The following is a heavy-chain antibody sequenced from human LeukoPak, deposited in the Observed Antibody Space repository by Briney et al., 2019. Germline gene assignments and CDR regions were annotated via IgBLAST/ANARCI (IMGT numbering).Heavy chain of an antibody. CDR1: GYTFTNYW. V-gene: IGHV5-51*01. CDR3: ARHPSTAVGPNDRNPFEI. D-gene: IGHD1-26*01. Sequence: GESLKISCQGSGYTFTNYWIGWVRQMPGKGLKLMGIIYPGDSDTRYSPSFQGQVTISADESITTAYLQWSSLKASDTATYYCARHPSTAVGPNDRNPFEIWGQGTVVTVST. CDR2: IYPGDSDT. J-gene: IGHJ3*02.